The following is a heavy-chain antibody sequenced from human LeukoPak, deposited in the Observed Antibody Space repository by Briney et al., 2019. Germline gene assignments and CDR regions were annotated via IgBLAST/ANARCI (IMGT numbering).Heavy chain of an antibody. V-gene: IGHV3-53*01. D-gene: IGHD3-10*01. CDR2: LYSGGST. CDR3: ASERGATQYFDY. J-gene: IGHJ4*02. CDR1: GFTVSSNY. Sequence: PGGSLRLSCAASGFTVSSNYMNWVRQAPGKGLEWVSVLYSGGSTYYADSVKGRFTISRDNSKNTLYLQMNSLRAEDTAVYYCASERGATQYFDYWGQGTLVTVSS.